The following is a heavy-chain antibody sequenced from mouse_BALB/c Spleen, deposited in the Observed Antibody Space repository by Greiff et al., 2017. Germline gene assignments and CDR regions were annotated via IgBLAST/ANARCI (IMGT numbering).Heavy chain of an antibody. V-gene: IGHV3-8*02. CDR3: ARYDYDGYYYAMDY. J-gene: IGHJ4*01. CDR2: ISYSGST. CDR1: GDSITSGY. Sequence: DVKLVESGPSLVKPSQTLSLTCSVTGDSITSGYWNWIRKFPGNKLEYMGYISYSGSTYYNPSLKSRISITRDTSKNQYYLQLNSVTTEDTATYYSARYDYDGYYYAMDYWGQGTSVTVSS. D-gene: IGHD2-4*01.